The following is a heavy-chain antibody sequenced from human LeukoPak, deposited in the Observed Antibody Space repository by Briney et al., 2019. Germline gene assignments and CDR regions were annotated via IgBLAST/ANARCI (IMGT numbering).Heavy chain of an antibody. CDR3: ARDSRDGYYYVGTDS. D-gene: IGHD5-24*01. CDR1: GFTVGSSY. V-gene: IGHV3-53*04. J-gene: IGHJ4*02. Sequence: GGSLRLSYAASGFTVGSSYMNWIRQAPGKGLEWVSLVSGGGDTFYADSVKGRFTISRHSSKNTLYLEMDSLKPEDTAVYFCARDSRDGYYYVGTDSWGQGTLVTVSS. CDR2: VSGGGDT.